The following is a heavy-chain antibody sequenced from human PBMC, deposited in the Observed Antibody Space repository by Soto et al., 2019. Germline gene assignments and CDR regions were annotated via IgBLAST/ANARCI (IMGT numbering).Heavy chain of an antibody. J-gene: IGHJ4*02. D-gene: IGHD5-12*01. CDR2: INTDGSGT. CDR3: AKHRDGYNSFDY. V-gene: IGHV3-74*01. Sequence: PGGSQRLSCASSGFTFRSDWMHWVRQAPGKGLVWVSRINTDGSGTTYADSVKGRFTISRDNSKNTLYLQMNSLRAEDTAVYYCAKHRDGYNSFDYWGQGTLVTVSS. CDR1: GFTFRSDW.